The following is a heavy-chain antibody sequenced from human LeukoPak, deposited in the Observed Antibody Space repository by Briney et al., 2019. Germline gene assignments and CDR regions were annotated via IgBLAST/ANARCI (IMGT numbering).Heavy chain of an antibody. CDR2: ISSSSSYI. Sequence: GGSLRLSSAASGFTFSSYSMNWVRQAPGKGLEWVSSISSSSSYIYYADSVKGRFTISRDNAKNSLYLQMNSLRAEDTAVYYCARVSFGVVIPDPSDYWGQGTLVTVSS. CDR3: ARVSFGVVIPDPSDY. CDR1: GFTFSSYS. J-gene: IGHJ4*02. V-gene: IGHV3-21*01. D-gene: IGHD3-3*01.